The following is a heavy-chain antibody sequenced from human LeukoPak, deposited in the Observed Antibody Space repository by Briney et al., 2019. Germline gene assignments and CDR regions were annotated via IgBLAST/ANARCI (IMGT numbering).Heavy chain of an antibody. CDR3: AKEGTYYDFWSGYPTRYYYYYMDV. J-gene: IGHJ6*03. Sequence: GGSLRLSCAASGVTFSSYGMHWVRQAPGKGLEWVAVISYDGSNKYYADSVKGRFTISRDDSKNTLYLQMNSLRAEDTAVYYCAKEGTYYDFWSGYPTRYYYYYMDVWGKGTTVTVSS. CDR2: ISYDGSNK. CDR1: GVTFSSYG. D-gene: IGHD3-3*01. V-gene: IGHV3-30*18.